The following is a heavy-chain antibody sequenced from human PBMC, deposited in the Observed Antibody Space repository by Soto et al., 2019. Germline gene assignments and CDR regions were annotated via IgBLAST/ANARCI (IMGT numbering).Heavy chain of an antibody. CDR1: GGSISSGGYS. J-gene: IGHJ6*02. CDR3: ARGGNYDSSGYYNYYYYGMDV. Sequence: PSETLSLTCAVSGGSISSGGYSWSWIRQPPGKGLEWIGYIYHSGSTYYNPSLKSRVTISVDRSKNQFSLKLSSVTAADTAVYYCARGGNYDSSGYYNYYYYGMDVWGQGTTVTVSS. D-gene: IGHD3-22*01. V-gene: IGHV4-30-2*01. CDR2: IYHSGST.